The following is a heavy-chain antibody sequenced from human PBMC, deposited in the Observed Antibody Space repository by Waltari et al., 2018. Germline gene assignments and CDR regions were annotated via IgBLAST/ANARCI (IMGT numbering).Heavy chain of an antibody. V-gene: IGHV1-2*06. CDR1: GYTCTGYY. Sequence: QVQLVQSGAEVKKPGASVKVSCKASGYTCTGYYMHCVRQAPGQGLEWMGRINPNSGGTNYAQKFQGRVTRTRDTSISTAYMELSRLRSDDTAVYYCAREMSTKSSGYYAYWGQGTLVTVSS. CDR3: AREMSTKSSGYYAY. J-gene: IGHJ4*02. CDR2: INPNSGGT. D-gene: IGHD3-22*01.